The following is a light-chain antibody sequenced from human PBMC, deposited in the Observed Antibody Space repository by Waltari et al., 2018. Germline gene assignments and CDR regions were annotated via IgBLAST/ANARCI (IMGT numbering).Light chain of an antibody. J-gene: IGKJ4*01. CDR2: DAS. CDR3: QQRRNWPLT. Sequence: EIVLTQSPDILSFSPGERATLSCRASQSVGTYLAWYQQRPGQSPRLLIYDASYKATGIPARFSGSGSETDFTLTISSLQPVDFAVYYCQQRRNWPLTFGGGTRVQI. CDR1: QSVGTY. V-gene: IGKV3-11*01.